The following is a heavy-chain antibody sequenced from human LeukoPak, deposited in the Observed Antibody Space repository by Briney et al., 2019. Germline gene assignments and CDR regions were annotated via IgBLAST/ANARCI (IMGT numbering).Heavy chain of an antibody. D-gene: IGHD3-10*01. CDR3: ARLAVRGVWEVDWLDP. J-gene: IGHJ5*02. CDR1: GGSISSYY. V-gene: IGHV4-59*08. Sequence: SETLSLTCTVSGGSISSYYWSWIRQPPGKGLEWIGYIYYSGSTTYNPSLKSRVTISVDTSKNQFSLKLSPVTAADTAVYYCARLAVRGVWEVDWLDPWGQGTLVTVSS. CDR2: IYYSGST.